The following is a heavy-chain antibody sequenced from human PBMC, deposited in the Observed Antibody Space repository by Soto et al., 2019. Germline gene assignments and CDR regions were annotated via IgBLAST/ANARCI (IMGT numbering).Heavy chain of an antibody. CDR3: ARGRASGSYYLLDY. CDR2: INPNSGNI. CDR1: GDTFTTYD. D-gene: IGHD3-10*01. Sequence: ASVKVSCKASGDTFTTYDINWVRQATGHGLEWMGWINPNSGNIGYAQRFQGRVTMTRDTAIRAAYMEVGSLRSDDTAVYYCARGRASGSYYLLDYWGQGTLVTVSS. J-gene: IGHJ4*02. V-gene: IGHV1-8*01.